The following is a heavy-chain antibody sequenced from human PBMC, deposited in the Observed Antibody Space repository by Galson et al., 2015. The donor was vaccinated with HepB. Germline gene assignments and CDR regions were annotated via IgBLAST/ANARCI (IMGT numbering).Heavy chain of an antibody. J-gene: IGHJ3*01. V-gene: IGHV3-74*01. CDR3: ALLGRITVPVSDDFDF. Sequence: SLRLSCAASGFTFSSYWMNWVRQIPGKGLEWISRISPDGSSSSYADSVKGRFTISRDNAKNTLYLQMDYLRAVDTAVYYCALLGRITVPVSDDFDFWGQGTMVSGSS. CDR1: GFTFSSYW. D-gene: IGHD3-10*01. CDR2: ISPDGSSS.